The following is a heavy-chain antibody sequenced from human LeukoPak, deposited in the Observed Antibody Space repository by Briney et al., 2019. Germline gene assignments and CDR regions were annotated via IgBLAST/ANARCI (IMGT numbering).Heavy chain of an antibody. CDR3: ATGFSTATHDGY. CDR2: IIQTAGGATA. Sequence: PGGSLRLSCVASGFMFSSAWMAWLRQAPGKGLEWVGRIIQTAGGATAEYALPVKGRFIISRDDSINTVYLQMYSLKSEDTAVYYCATGFSTATHDGYWGQGTLVTVSS. D-gene: IGHD2-2*01. CDR1: GFMFSSAW. V-gene: IGHV3-15*01. J-gene: IGHJ4*02.